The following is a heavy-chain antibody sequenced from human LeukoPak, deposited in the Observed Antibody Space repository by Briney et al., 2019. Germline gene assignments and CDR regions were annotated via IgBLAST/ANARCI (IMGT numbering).Heavy chain of an antibody. CDR3: ARGRYSSRSGEYYFDF. J-gene: IGHJ4*02. CDR1: GFTLSSDW. Sequence: GGSLRLSCAVSGFTLSSDWMSWVRQAPGKGLEWVANIKKDGSEKYYVESVKGRFTISRDNAKNSLYLQMNSLRAEDTAVYYCARGRYSSRSGEYYFDFWGQGTLVTVSS. CDR2: IKKDGSEK. D-gene: IGHD6-13*01. V-gene: IGHV3-7*01.